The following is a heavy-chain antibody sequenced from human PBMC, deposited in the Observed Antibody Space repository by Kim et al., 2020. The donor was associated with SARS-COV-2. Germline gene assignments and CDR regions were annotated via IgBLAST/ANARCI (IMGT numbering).Heavy chain of an antibody. D-gene: IGHD4-17*01. Sequence: DSVKGRFTISRDNSKNTLYLHMNSLRAEDTAVYYCARVHAGYGDYYYGMDVWGQGTTVTVSS. CDR3: ARVHAGYGDYYYGMDV. J-gene: IGHJ6*02. V-gene: IGHV3-30*07.